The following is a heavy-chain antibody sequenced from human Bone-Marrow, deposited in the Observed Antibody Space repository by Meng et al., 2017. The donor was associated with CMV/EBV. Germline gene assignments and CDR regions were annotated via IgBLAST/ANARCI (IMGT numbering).Heavy chain of an antibody. CDR1: GFTFNDYA. J-gene: IGHJ5*02. CDR2: TSSDGSKE. V-gene: IGHV3-30-3*02. Sequence: GESLKISCAASGFTFNDYALHWVRQAPGKGLEWLAITSSDGSKEYYADSVKGLFTISRDNSKDTLYLQMNSLRAEDTAVYYCVKNWGSWGQGTLVTVYS. D-gene: IGHD3-16*01. CDR3: VKNWGS.